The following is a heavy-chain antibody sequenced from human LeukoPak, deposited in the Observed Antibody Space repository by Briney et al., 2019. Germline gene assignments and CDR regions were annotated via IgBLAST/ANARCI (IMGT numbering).Heavy chain of an antibody. Sequence: PGGSLRLSCAASGFTFSSYEMNWVRQAPGKGLEWVSYISSSGYTIYYADSVKGRFTISRDNAKNSLYLQMNSLRAEDTAVYYCAREQQLGDAFDIWGQGTMVTVSS. CDR1: GFTFSSYE. CDR3: AREQQLGDAFDI. CDR2: ISSSGYTI. D-gene: IGHD6-6*01. V-gene: IGHV3-48*03. J-gene: IGHJ3*02.